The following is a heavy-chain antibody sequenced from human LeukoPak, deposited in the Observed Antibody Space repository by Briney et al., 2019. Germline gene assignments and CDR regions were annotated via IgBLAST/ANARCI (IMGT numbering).Heavy chain of an antibody. CDR3: ATSRFSGGLGRFDP. D-gene: IGHD3-10*01. CDR2: IYTSGNT. Sequence: SETLSLTCTVSGDSISSGTYYWNWIRQPAGKRLEWIGRIYTSGNTYYNPSLKSRVTISVDTSKNQFSLNLTSVTAADTAVYYCATSRFSGGLGRFDPWGQGTLVTVSS. CDR1: GDSISSGTYY. J-gene: IGHJ5*02. V-gene: IGHV4-61*02.